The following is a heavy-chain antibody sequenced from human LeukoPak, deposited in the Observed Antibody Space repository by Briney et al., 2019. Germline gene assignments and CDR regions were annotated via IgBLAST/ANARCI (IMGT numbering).Heavy chain of an antibody. Sequence: GGSLRLSCVVSGFTFSPYSMNWVRQAPGKGLEWVAYISGRTSTIYYADSVYGRFTISRDNAKNSLYLQMNSLRAEDTAVYYCAELGITMIGGVWGKGTTVTISS. CDR3: AELGITMIGGV. V-gene: IGHV3-48*01. CDR2: ISGRTSTI. J-gene: IGHJ6*04. D-gene: IGHD3-10*02. CDR1: GFTFSPYS.